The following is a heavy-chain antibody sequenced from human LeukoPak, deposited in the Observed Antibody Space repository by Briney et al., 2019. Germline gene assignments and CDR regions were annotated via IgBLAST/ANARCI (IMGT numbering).Heavy chain of an antibody. CDR2: IFYSGST. D-gene: IGHD5-18*01. CDR1: GYSFSGYY. V-gene: IGHV4-38-2*02. J-gene: IGHJ4*02. CDR3: ARLDRTMGTIES. Sequence: SETVSLTCTATGYSFSGYYWAWIRQPPGKGLEWIGSIFYSGSTYYNPSLKSRVTISVDTSKNQFSLKLTSVTVADTAVYYCARLDRTMGTIESWGQGTLVTVSS.